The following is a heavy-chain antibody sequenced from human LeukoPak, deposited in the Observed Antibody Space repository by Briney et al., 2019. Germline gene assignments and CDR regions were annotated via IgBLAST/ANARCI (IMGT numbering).Heavy chain of an antibody. CDR3: ARWDSYHFDY. CDR1: GFTFSSYA. J-gene: IGHJ4*02. CDR2: VYYDGSS. Sequence: GSLRLSCAASGFTFSSYAMSWVRQAPGKGLEWIGSVYYDGSSYYKSSLKSRVTIFIDTSESQFSLKLTSVIAADTAVYYCARWDSYHFDYWGQGILVTVSS. V-gene: IGHV4-39*01. D-gene: IGHD3-16*02.